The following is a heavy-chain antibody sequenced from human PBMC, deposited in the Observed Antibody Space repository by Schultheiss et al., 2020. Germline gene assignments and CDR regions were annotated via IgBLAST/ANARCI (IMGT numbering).Heavy chain of an antibody. CDR2: IHSDGVSI. CDR3: GRGYSSRDY. V-gene: IGHV3-74*01. Sequence: GGSLRLSCSASGFTFSSYAMHWVRQGPGQGLVWVSRIHSDGVSITYADSVKGRFTISRDNSKNTLYLQMNSLRAEDTAVYYCGRGYSSRDYWGQGTLVTVSS. J-gene: IGHJ4*02. D-gene: IGHD6-13*01. CDR1: GFTFSSYA.